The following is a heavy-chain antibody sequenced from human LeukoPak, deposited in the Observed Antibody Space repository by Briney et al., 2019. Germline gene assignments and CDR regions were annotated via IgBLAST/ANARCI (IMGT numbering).Heavy chain of an antibody. J-gene: IGHJ4*02. V-gene: IGHV3-74*01. CDR3: AKSVVVITFRFDD. CDR1: GFTFSSFW. Sequence: GGSLRLSCAASGFTFSSFWMHWVRQAPGKGLVWVALIYGDGSFTRYADSVKGRFTISRDNAKNTVYLQMNSLRADDTAVYYCAKSVVVITFRFDDWGQGALVTVSS. D-gene: IGHD2-15*01. CDR2: IYGDGSFT.